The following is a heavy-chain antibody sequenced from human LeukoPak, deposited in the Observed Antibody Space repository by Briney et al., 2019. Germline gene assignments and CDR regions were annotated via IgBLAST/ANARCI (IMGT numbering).Heavy chain of an antibody. J-gene: IGHJ4*02. CDR2: IKQDGSTK. CDR3: ARDTDGSLDY. CDR1: GFTFSNSW. V-gene: IGHV3-7*01. Sequence: GGSLRVSCAASGFTFSNSWMAWVRQAPGKGLEWVANIKQDGSTKHYADSLKDRFTISRDNPKNLLYVQMNSLRADDTAVYYCARDTDGSLDYWGQGILVTVAS. D-gene: IGHD1-26*01.